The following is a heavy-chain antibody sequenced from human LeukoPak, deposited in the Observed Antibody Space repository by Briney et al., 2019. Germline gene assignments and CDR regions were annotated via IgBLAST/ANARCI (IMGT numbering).Heavy chain of an antibody. J-gene: IGHJ4*02. CDR2: IYYSGST. V-gene: IGHV4-39*01. D-gene: IGHD3-22*01. Sequence: SETLSLTCTVSGGSISSSPYYWGWIRRPPGKGLEWIGSIYYSGSTYYNPSLKSRVTISVDTSKNQFSLKLSSVTAADTAVYYCARQRGYYYDSSGYYRENWGQGTLVTVSS. CDR3: ARQRGYYYDSSGYYREN. CDR1: GGSISSSPYY.